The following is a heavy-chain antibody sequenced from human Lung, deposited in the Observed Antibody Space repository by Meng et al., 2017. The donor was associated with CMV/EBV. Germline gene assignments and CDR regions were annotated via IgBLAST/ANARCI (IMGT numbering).Heavy chain of an antibody. V-gene: IGHV4-39*07. D-gene: IGHD1-1*01. CDR1: GGSISSSTYY. CDR3: ARDLEY. CDR2: LYDSGST. Sequence: QFRLQESGPGLGRPSETLSLTCSVSGGSISSSTYYWAWIRQPPGKGLEWIGSLYDSGSTYYHPSLKSRVTISVDTSKTYFSLKLRSVTAADTAVYYCARDLEYWGQGTLVTVSS. J-gene: IGHJ4*02.